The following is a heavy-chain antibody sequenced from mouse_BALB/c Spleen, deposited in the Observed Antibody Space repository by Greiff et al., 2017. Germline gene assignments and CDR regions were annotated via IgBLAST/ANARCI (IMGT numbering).Heavy chain of an antibody. V-gene: IGHV14-3*02. J-gene: IGHJ3*01. CDR2: IDPANGNT. Sequence: VHVKQSGAELVKPGASVKLSCTASGFNIKDTYMHWVKQRPDQGLEWIGRIDPANGNTKYDPKFQGKATITADTSSNTAYLQLSSLTSEDTAVYYCARSGLLRLPFAYWGQGTLVTVSA. D-gene: IGHD1-2*01. CDR1: GFNIKDTY. CDR3: ARSGLLRLPFAY.